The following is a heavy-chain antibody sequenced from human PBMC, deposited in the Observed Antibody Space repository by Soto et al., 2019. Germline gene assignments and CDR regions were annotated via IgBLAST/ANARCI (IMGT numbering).Heavy chain of an antibody. CDR2: IYYSGST. Sequence: SETLSLTCTVSGGSISSGGYYWSWIRQHPGKGLEWIGYIYYSGSTYYNPSLKSRVTISVDTSKNQFSLKLSSVTAADTAVYYCASAPSIAAAGTGWFDPWGQGTLVTVSS. CDR1: GGSISSGGYY. J-gene: IGHJ5*02. D-gene: IGHD6-13*01. V-gene: IGHV4-31*03. CDR3: ASAPSIAAAGTGWFDP.